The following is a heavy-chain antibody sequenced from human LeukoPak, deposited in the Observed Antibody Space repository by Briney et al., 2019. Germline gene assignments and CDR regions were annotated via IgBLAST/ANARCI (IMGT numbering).Heavy chain of an antibody. J-gene: IGHJ5*02. Sequence: GGSLRLSCAASGFTVSSNYMSWVRQAPGKGLEWVSVIYSGGSTYYADSVKGRFTISRDNSKSTLYLQMNSLRAEDTAVYYCAREFGYSGYDHWGQGTLVTVSS. V-gene: IGHV3-66*01. D-gene: IGHD5-12*01. CDR3: AREFGYSGYDH. CDR2: IYSGGST. CDR1: GFTVSSNY.